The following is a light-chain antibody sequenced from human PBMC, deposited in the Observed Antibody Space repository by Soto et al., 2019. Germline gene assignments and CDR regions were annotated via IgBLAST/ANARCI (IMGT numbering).Light chain of an antibody. CDR2: DAS. J-gene: IGKJ4*01. CDR3: QQRDNGLAT. Sequence: EIVLTQSPATLSLSPGERATLSCRASQSVSSYLAWHQQKPGQAPRLLIYDASNRATGIPARFSGSGSGTDFTLTISSLEPEEVAVYYCQQRDNGLATFGGGTKVDIK. CDR1: QSVSSY. V-gene: IGKV3-11*01.